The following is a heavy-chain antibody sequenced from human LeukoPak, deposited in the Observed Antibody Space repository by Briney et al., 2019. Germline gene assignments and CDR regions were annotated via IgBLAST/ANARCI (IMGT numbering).Heavy chain of an antibody. CDR3: AAGLWFGELLSAFDI. V-gene: IGHV1-58*01. CDR2: IVVGSGNT. D-gene: IGHD3-10*01. CDR1: GFTFTSSA. Sequence: SVKVSCKASGFTFTSSAVQWVRQARGQHLEWIGWIVVGSGNTNYAQKFQERVTITRDMSTSTAYMELSSLRSEDTAVYHCAAGLWFGELLSAFDIWGQGTMVTVSS. J-gene: IGHJ3*02.